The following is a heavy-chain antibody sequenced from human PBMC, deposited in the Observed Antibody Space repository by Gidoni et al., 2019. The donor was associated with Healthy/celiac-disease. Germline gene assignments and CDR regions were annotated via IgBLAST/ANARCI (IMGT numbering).Heavy chain of an antibody. V-gene: IGHV4-59*01. Sequence: QVQLQESGPGLVKPSETLSLTCTVSGGSISSYYWSWIRQPPGKGLEWIGYIYYSGSTNYNPSLKSRVTISVDTSKNQFSLKLSSVTAADTAVYYCARGDSSGPDYWGQGTLVTVSS. CDR2: IYYSGST. D-gene: IGHD6-19*01. CDR3: ARGDSSGPDY. J-gene: IGHJ4*02. CDR1: GGSISSYY.